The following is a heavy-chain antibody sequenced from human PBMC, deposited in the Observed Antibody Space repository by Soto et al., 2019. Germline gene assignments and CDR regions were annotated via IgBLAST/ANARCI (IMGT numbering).Heavy chain of an antibody. CDR3: ARVRYGDKKYNWFDP. CDR1: GGSISSCGYS. J-gene: IGHJ5*02. V-gene: IGHV4-30-2*01. Sequence: SDTLSLTCAVSGGSISSCGYSWSWIRQPPGKGLEWIGYIYHSGSTYYNPSLKSRVTISVDRSKNQFSLKLSSVTAADTAVYYCARVRYGDKKYNWFDPWGQGTLVTVSS. D-gene: IGHD4-17*01. CDR2: IYHSGST.